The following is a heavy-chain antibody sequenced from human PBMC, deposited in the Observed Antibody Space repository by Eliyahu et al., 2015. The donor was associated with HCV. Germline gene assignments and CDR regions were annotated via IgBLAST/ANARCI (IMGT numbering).Heavy chain of an antibody. CDR2: IYYSGST. CDR3: AGMGPRVKWRLRYYFDY. Sequence: QLQLQESGPGLVKPSETLSLTCTVSGGSISSSSYYWGWIRQPPGKGLEWIGSIYYSGSTYYNPSLKSRVTISVDTSKNQFSLKLSSVTAADTAVYYCAGMGPRVKWRLRYYFDYWGQGTLVTVSS. J-gene: IGHJ4*02. CDR1: GGSISSSSYY. D-gene: IGHD2-15*01. V-gene: IGHV4-39*01.